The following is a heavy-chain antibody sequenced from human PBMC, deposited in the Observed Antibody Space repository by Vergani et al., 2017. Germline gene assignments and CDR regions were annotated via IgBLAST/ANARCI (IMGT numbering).Heavy chain of an antibody. CDR3: ARDLGIAAAGPFDY. Sequence: EVQLVESGGGLVKPGGSLRLSCAASGFTFSSYSMNWVRQAPGKGLEWVSSISSSSSYIYYADSVKGRFTISRYNSKNTLYLQMNSLRAEDTAVYYCARDLGIAAAGPFDYWGQGTLVTVSS. D-gene: IGHD6-13*01. V-gene: IGHV3-21*01. CDR2: ISSSSSYI. CDR1: GFTFSSYS. J-gene: IGHJ4*02.